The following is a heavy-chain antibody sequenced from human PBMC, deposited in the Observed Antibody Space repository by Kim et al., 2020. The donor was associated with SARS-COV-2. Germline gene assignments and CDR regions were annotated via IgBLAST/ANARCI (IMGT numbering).Heavy chain of an antibody. CDR2: IWYDGTNK. CDR1: GFTFSSYA. Sequence: GGSLRLSCAASGFTFSSYAMHWVRQAPGKGLEWVAVIWYDGTNKYYADSVKGRFTISRDNSKNTLYLQMNSLRAEDTAVYYCATSKGDGYILSPTDYWGQGTLVTVSS. V-gene: IGHV3-33*01. J-gene: IGHJ4*02. D-gene: IGHD5-12*01. CDR3: ATSKGDGYILSPTDY.